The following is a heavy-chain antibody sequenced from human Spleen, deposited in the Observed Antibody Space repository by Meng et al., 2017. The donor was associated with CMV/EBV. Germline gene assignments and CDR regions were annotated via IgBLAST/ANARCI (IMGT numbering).Heavy chain of an antibody. V-gene: IGHV3-66*02. CDR3: ARDLPSSWYRNGMDV. CDR1: GLIVSNDY. CDR2: IYRGGST. J-gene: IGHJ6*02. D-gene: IGHD6-13*01. Sequence: GGSLRLSCAASGLIVSNDYLTWVRQAPGKGLEWVSGIYRGGSTYYTDSVKGRFTVSRDNSKNTLYLQMNSLRVEDTAVYYCARDLPSSWYRNGMDVWGQGTTVTVSS.